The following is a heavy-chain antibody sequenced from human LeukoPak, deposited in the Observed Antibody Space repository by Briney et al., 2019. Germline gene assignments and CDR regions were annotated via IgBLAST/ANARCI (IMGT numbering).Heavy chain of an antibody. Sequence: GGSLRLSCAASGFTFSTYTMNWVRQAPGKGLEWFSSIISSGAYISYADSVKGRFTISRDNAKNSLFLQMNSLRAEDTAVYYCTRDLGGYCSGTSCYLGWFDTWGQGTLVTVSS. CDR1: GFTFSTYT. CDR2: IISSGAYI. D-gene: IGHD2-2*01. V-gene: IGHV3-21*01. CDR3: TRDLGGYCSGTSCYLGWFDT. J-gene: IGHJ5*02.